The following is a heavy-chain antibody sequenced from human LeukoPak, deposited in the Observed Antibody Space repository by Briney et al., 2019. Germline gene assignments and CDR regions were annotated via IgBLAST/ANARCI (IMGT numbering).Heavy chain of an antibody. CDR3: ARDHSSGYYFDY. D-gene: IGHD3-22*01. J-gene: IGHJ4*02. Sequence: GGSLRLSCAASGFTFSSYWMHWVRQAPGKGLVWVSRINSDASSTSYADSVKGRFTISRDNAKNTLYLQMNSLRAEDTAVYYCARDHSSGYYFDYWGQGTLVTVSS. CDR1: GFTFSSYW. CDR2: INSDASST. V-gene: IGHV3-74*01.